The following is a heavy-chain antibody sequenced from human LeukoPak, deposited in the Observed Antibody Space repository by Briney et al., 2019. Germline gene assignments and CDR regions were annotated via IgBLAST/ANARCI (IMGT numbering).Heavy chain of an antibody. V-gene: IGHV3-23*01. CDR2: ICSSGGST. CDR1: GFNFITAA. J-gene: IGHJ3*01. CDR3: VKDIQLST. Sequence: GGSLRLSCAASGFNFITAAMTWVRQAPGKGLEWVSLICSSGGSTYYADSVKGRFTISRDNSNHTLSLQMNSLRVADTAIYYCVKDIQLSTWGLGTMVTVSS. D-gene: IGHD5-24*01.